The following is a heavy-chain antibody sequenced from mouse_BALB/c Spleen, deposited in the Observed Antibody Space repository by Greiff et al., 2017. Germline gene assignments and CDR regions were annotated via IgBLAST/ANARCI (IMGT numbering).Heavy chain of an antibody. J-gene: IGHJ4*01. V-gene: IGHV2-9*02. CDR2: IWAGENT. CDR1: GFSLTSYG. CDR3: ARQLNSAMDY. D-gene: IGHD4-1*02. Sequence: VKLVESGPGLVAPSQSLSITCTVSGFSLTSYGVHWVRQPPGKGLEWLGLIWAGENTNYNSALMSRLSISKDNSKSQVFLKMNSLQTDDTAMYYCARQLNSAMDYWGQGTSVTVSS.